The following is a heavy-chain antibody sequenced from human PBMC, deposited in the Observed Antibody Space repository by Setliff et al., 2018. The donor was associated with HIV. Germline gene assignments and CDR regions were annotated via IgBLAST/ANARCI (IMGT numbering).Heavy chain of an antibody. CDR2: INTYTGNP. CDR3: TKNLYSSRWSPLDY. CDR1: GYTFTSYG. J-gene: IGHJ4*02. V-gene: IGHV7-4-1*01. Sequence: ASVKVSCKASGYTFTSYGMSWVRQAPGQGLEWMGWINTYTGNPTYAQDFTGRFVFSRDNSKNTLYLQMDSLRAEDTAVYYRTKNLYSSRWSPLDYWGQGTLVTVSS. D-gene: IGHD6-13*01.